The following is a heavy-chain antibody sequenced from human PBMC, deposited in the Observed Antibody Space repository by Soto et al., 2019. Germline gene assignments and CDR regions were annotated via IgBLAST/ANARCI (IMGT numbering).Heavy chain of an antibody. V-gene: IGHV3-30-3*01. D-gene: IGHD3-10*01. J-gene: IGHJ4*02. CDR2: ISYDGSNK. Sequence: ESGGGVVQPGRSLRLSCTASGFTFSSYAMHWVRQAPGKGLEWVAVISYDGSNKYYADSVKGRFTISRDNSNNTLFLQMNSLRVEDTAVYYCARPDYGSGSYPDYWGQGTLVTVSS. CDR3: ARPDYGSGSYPDY. CDR1: GFTFSSYA.